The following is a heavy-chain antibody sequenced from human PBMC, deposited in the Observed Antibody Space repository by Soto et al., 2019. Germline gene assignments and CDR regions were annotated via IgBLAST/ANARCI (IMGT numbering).Heavy chain of an antibody. CDR1: GLTFRSFT. J-gene: IGHJ5*02. CDR3: TRDASRDSSARGWFDP. CDR2: ISSNSAYI. Sequence: PSETLRLSCAASGLTFRSFTMNWVRQSPGKGLEWVSTISSNSAYIYYTDALRGRFTISRDNAKNSLHLQMNSLRAEDTAVYYCTRDASRDSSARGWFDPWGPGTLVTVSS. V-gene: IGHV3-21*01. D-gene: IGHD6-13*01.